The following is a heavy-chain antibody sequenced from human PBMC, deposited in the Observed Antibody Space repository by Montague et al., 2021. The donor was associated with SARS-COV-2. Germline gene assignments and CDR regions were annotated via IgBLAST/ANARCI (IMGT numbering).Heavy chain of an antibody. CDR1: GDSISRYY. Sequence: SETLSLTCSVSGDSISRYYWSWIRQSDGKGLEWIGRIYTGGYVNXNPALQSRVSMSVDTPKSQVSLNVTSVTAADTAVYYCARAIWHLDVWGRGILVTVSS. V-gene: IGHV4-4*07. CDR3: ARAIWHLDV. CDR2: IYTGGYV. J-gene: IGHJ2*01.